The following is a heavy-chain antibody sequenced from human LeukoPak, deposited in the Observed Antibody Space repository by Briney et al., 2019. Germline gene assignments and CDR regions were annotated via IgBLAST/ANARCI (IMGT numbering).Heavy chain of an antibody. CDR3: ARGAYSYGLEYYFDY. D-gene: IGHD5-18*01. CDR1: GFTFSSYG. CDR2: ISYDGSNK. V-gene: IGHV3-30*03. J-gene: IGHJ4*02. Sequence: PGRSLRLSCAASGFTFSSYGMHWVRQAPGKGLEWVAVISYDGSNKYYADSVKGRFTISRDNSKNALYLQMNSLRAEDTAVYYCARGAYSYGLEYYFDYWGQGTLVTVSS.